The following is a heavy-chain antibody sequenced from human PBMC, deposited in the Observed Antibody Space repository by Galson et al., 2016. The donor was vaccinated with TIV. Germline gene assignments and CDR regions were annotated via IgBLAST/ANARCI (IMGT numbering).Heavy chain of an antibody. Sequence: PALVKPTQTLTLTCTFSGFSLNTRGVGVGWIRQPPGKALEWLALIYWDDDKRSSPSLKNRLTITKDTSKNQVVLTMTNMDPVDTATYYCAHANLQWLIQAFDFWGQGTLVTVSS. V-gene: IGHV2-5*02. CDR1: GFSLNTRGVG. J-gene: IGHJ4*02. CDR2: IYWDDDK. D-gene: IGHD6-19*01. CDR3: AHANLQWLIQAFDF.